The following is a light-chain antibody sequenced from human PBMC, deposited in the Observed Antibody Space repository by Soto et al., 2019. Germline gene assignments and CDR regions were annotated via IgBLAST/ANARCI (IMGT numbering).Light chain of an antibody. CDR3: QQRRNWSPYT. CDR2: DAS. CDR1: QSVSSD. J-gene: IGKJ2*01. Sequence: EIVLTQSPATLSLSPGERATLSCRASQSVSSDLAWYQQKPGQAPRLLIYDASNRATGIPARFSGSGSGTDFTLNGSGVEHEDFAVYYCQQRRNWSPYTFGQGTKLEIK. V-gene: IGKV3-11*01.